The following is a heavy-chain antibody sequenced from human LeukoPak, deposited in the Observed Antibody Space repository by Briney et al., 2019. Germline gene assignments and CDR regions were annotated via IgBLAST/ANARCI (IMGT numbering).Heavy chain of an antibody. Sequence: ASVKVSCKASGYTFTGYYMHWVRQAPGQGLEWMGRINPNSGGTNYAQKFQGRVTMTRDTSISTAYMGPSRLRSDDTAVYYCARASQARRGIVVVISYWYFDLWGRGTLVTVSS. CDR1: GYTFTGYY. CDR2: INPNSGGT. V-gene: IGHV1-2*06. CDR3: ARASQARRGIVVVISYWYFDL. J-gene: IGHJ2*01. D-gene: IGHD3-22*01.